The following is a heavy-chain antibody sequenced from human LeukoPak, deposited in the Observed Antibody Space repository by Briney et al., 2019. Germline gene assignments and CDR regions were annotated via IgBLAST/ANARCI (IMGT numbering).Heavy chain of an antibody. CDR2: ISGSGGRT. D-gene: IGHD3-22*01. CDR1: GFTFSSYG. V-gene: IGHV3-23*01. J-gene: IGHJ3*02. CDR3: AKDLTFYYYYDSSGYYSIDAFDI. Sequence: GGSLRLSCAASGFTFSSYGMSWVRQAPGKGLEWVSGISGSGGRTYFADSVKGRFTISRDNSKNTLYLQMNSLRAEDTAVYYCAKDLTFYYYYDSSGYYSIDAFDIWGQGTMVTVSS.